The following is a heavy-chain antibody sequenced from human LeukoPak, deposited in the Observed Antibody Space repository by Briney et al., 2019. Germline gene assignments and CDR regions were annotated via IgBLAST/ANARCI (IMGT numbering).Heavy chain of an antibody. D-gene: IGHD3-3*02. CDR3: ARTQLAVSGYFDH. CDR1: WFSLSARGMW. Sequence: SGPTLVNPTQTLTLTCTFPWFSLSARGMWVSWIRQPPRKALGWLARIDWDDDKYYSTSLCTRLTISKDTSKNQVVLTMTNMDPVDTATYYCARTQLAVSGYFDHWGQGTLVTVSS. J-gene: IGHJ4*02. CDR2: IDWDDDK. V-gene: IGHV2-70*11.